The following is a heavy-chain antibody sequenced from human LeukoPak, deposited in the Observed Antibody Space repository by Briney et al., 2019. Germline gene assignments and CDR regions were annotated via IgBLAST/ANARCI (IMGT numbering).Heavy chain of an antibody. Sequence: PSETLSLTCTVSGGSISSSSYYWGWIRQPPGKGLEWIGSIYYSGSTYYNPSLKSRVTISVDTSKNQFSLKLSSVTAADTAVYYCARDSGGYELNWGQGTLVTVSS. D-gene: IGHD5-12*01. CDR3: ARDSGGYELN. J-gene: IGHJ4*02. V-gene: IGHV4-39*07. CDR1: GGSISSSSYY. CDR2: IYYSGST.